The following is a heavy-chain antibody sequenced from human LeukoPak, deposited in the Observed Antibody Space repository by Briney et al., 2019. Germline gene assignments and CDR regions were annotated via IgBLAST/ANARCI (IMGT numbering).Heavy chain of an antibody. CDR2: IYSGGST. CDR3: ARGRYEFSAGMDV. Sequence: GGSLRLSCAASGFTVSSNYMSWVRQAPGKGLEWVSVIYSGGSTNYADSVRGRFTISRDNSKNTLYLQMNSLRAEDTAVYYCARGRYEFSAGMDVWGRGTTVTVSS. CDR1: GFTVSSNY. V-gene: IGHV3-53*01. J-gene: IGHJ6*02. D-gene: IGHD5-12*01.